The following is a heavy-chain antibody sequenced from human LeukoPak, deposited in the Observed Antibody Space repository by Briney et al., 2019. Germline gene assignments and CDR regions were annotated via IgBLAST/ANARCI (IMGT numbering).Heavy chain of an antibody. J-gene: IGHJ4*02. Sequence: GGSLILSCAASGFTFSSYAMSWVRQAPGKGLEWVSAISGSGGSTYYADSVKGRFTISRDNSKNTLYLQMNSLRAEDTAVYYCAEPLYYYDSSGYSDRGQGTLVAVSS. CDR3: AEPLYYYDSSGYSD. D-gene: IGHD3-22*01. CDR2: ISGSGGST. V-gene: IGHV3-23*01. CDR1: GFTFSSYA.